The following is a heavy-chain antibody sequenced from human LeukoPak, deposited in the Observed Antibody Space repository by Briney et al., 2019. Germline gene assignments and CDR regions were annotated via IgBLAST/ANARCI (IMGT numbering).Heavy chain of an antibody. CDR1: GFTFSSYW. D-gene: IGHD1-20*01. CDR3: ARTNIITGMTWKYYYGMDV. CDR2: IYYSGST. Sequence: GSLRLSCAASGFTFSSYWMHWVRQAPGKGLEWIGSIYYSGSTNYNPSLKSRVTISVDTSKKQFSLKLSSVTAADTAVYYCARTNIITGMTWKYYYGMDVWGQGTTVTVSS. J-gene: IGHJ6*02. V-gene: IGHV4-39*01.